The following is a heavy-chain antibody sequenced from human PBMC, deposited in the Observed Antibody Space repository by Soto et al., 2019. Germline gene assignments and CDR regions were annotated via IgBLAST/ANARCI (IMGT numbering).Heavy chain of an antibody. CDR2: GSADNGNT. CDR1: GYTFTTDG. D-gene: IGHD3-22*01. V-gene: IGHV1-18*01. J-gene: IGHJ5*02. CDR3: ARDVGPYSYDSSGYRNWFDP. Sequence: DAEKGSCKAAGYTFTTDGIGWVRQAPGQGREEMGGGSADNGNTNYARKLQGRDSMTTDTTTSTAYMELRSMRSDDTAVYYCARDVGPYSYDSSGYRNWFDPWGQGTLVTVSS.